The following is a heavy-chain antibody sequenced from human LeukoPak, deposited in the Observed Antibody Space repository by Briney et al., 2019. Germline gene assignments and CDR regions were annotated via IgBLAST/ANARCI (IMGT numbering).Heavy chain of an antibody. D-gene: IGHD3-22*01. J-gene: IGHJ4*02. Sequence: SETLSLTCIVSGVSISSSSYYWGWIRQPPGKGLEWIGSIYYSGSTYYNPSLKSRVTISVDTSKNQFSLKLSSVTAADTAVYYCAAYYYDSSGYRYWGQGTLVTVSS. CDR3: AAYYYDSSGYRY. CDR2: IYYSGST. CDR1: GVSISSSSYY. V-gene: IGHV4-39*07.